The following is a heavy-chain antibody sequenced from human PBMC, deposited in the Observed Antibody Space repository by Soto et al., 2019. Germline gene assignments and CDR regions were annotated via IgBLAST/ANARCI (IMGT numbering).Heavy chain of an antibody. CDR3: AKGDNLGPKTGYAFDP. D-gene: IGHD5-12*01. V-gene: IGHV6-1*01. CDR1: GDSVSSNTAS. Sequence: QTLSLTCAISGDSVSSNTASWNWIRQSPSRGLEWLGRTYFRSKWYNDYAVSVKSRIIINPDTSNNQFSLQLNSVTPEDTAVYFCAKGDNLGPKTGYAFDPWGQGIMVTVS. J-gene: IGHJ5*02. CDR2: TYFRSKWYN.